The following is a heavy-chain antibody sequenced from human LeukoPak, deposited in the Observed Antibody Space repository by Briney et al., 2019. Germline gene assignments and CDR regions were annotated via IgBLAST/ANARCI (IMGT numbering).Heavy chain of an antibody. CDR2: IWIDGSNK. Sequence: GRSLRLSCAASGFTFSSYGMHWVRQAPGKGLEWVAVIWIDGSNKYYADSVKGRFTISRDNSKNTLYLQMNSLRAEDTAVYYCAKSRRRLQFCDSWGQGTLLTVSS. D-gene: IGHD5-24*01. CDR1: GFTFSSYG. J-gene: IGHJ4*02. V-gene: IGHV3-33*06. CDR3: AKSRRRLQFCDS.